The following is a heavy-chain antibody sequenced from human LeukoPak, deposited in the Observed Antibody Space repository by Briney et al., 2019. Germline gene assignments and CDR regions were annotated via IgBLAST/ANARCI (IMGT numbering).Heavy chain of an antibody. J-gene: IGHJ4*02. V-gene: IGHV3-7*01. Sequence: GGSLRLSCEASGFTFGTFWMSWVRQAPGKGLEWVANINQGGETDYVDSVKGRFTIARDDSKNLLYLQMNSLRPKDTAMYFCARDKGGMVPFDHWGQGTLVTVSS. CDR3: ARDKGGMVPFDH. CDR1: GFTFGTFW. D-gene: IGHD3-10*01. CDR2: INQGGET.